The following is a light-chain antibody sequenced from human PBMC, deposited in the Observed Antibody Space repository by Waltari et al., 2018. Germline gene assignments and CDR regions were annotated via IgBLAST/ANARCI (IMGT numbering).Light chain of an antibody. V-gene: IGLV2-14*01. CDR1: SSDVGGYNY. CDR2: EVS. J-gene: IGLJ2*01. Sequence: QSALTQPASVSGSPGQSITISCTGTSSDVGGYNYVSWYQQHPGNAPKLMIYEVSNRPSGVSNRFSGSKSGNTASLTISGLQAEDEAYYYCSSYTSSSTLVFGGGTKLTVL. CDR3: SSYTSSSTLV.